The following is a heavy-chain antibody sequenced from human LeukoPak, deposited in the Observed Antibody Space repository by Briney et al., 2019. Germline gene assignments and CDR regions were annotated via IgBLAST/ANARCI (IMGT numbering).Heavy chain of an antibody. D-gene: IGHD2-8*02. Sequence: SQTLSLTCAISGDSVSSNSAAWNWIRQSPSRGLEWLGRTYYRSKWYNDYAVSVKSRITINPDTSKNQFSLQLNSVTPEDTAVYYCARDHSDPWWRTSGMDVWGQRTTVTVSS. V-gene: IGHV6-1*01. J-gene: IGHJ6*02. CDR3: ARDHSDPWWRTSGMDV. CDR1: GDSVSSNSAA. CDR2: TYYRSKWYN.